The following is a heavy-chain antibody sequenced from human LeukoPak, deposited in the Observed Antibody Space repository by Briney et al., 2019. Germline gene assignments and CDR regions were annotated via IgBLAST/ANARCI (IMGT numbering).Heavy chain of an antibody. D-gene: IGHD4-23*01. CDR3: ARDYGGSSPFDY. Sequence: PGGSLTLSCAASRFTFRNYEMNWVRQSPGKGLEWISYINSAGTSTFYADSVRGRFTISRDNAKNSLYLHMNSLRAEDTAVYYCARDYGGSSPFDYWGQGTLVTVSS. V-gene: IGHV3-48*03. CDR2: INSAGTST. J-gene: IGHJ4*02. CDR1: RFTFRNYE.